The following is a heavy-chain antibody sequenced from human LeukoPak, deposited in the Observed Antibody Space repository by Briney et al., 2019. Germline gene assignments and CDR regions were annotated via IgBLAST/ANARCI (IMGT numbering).Heavy chain of an antibody. D-gene: IGHD7-27*01. V-gene: IGHV4-61*02. J-gene: IGHJ3*02. CDR1: GGSISSGSYY. CDR3: ARRLGYDAFDI. Sequence: TLSLTCTVSGGSISSGSYYWSWIRQPAGKGLEWIGRIYTSGSTNYNPSLKSRVTISVDTSKNQFSLKLSSVTAADTAVYYCARRLGYDAFDIWGQGTMVTVSS. CDR2: IYTSGST.